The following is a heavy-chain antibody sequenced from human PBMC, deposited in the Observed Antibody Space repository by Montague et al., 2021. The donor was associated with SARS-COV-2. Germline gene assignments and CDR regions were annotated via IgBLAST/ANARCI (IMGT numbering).Heavy chain of an antibody. V-gene: IGHV4-34*01. Sequence: SETLSLTCAVYGGSFSGYYWSWIRQPPGKGLEWMGEINHSGSTNYNPSLKSRVTISVDTYKNQFSLKLSSVTAADTAVYYCASGRRILLWFGELFPGGECYGLDLWGQGTPVTVSS. D-gene: IGHD3-10*01. CDR3: ASGRRILLWFGELFPGGECYGLDL. J-gene: IGHJ6*02. CDR1: GGSFSGYY. CDR2: INHSGST.